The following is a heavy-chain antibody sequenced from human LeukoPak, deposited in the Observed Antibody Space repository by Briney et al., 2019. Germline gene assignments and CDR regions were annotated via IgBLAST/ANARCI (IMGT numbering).Heavy chain of an antibody. D-gene: IGHD4-11*01. CDR2: ISYDGSNK. Sequence: GGSLRLSCAASGFTFSSYGMHWVRQAPGKGLEWVAVISYDGSNKYYADSVKGRFTISRDNANGLLYLQMSSLGDEDTAIYYCAREGYNNYGTRYFDYWGQGTLVTVSS. CDR1: GFTFSSYG. CDR3: AREGYNNYGTRYFDY. V-gene: IGHV3-30*03. J-gene: IGHJ4*02.